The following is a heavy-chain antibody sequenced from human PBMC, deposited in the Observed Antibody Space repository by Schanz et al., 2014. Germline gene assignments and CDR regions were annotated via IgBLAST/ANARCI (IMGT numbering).Heavy chain of an antibody. CDR1: GFTFRGYA. CDR3: AKGRFGELSAFDI. V-gene: IGHV3-23*04. CDR2: MNESHSTI. D-gene: IGHD3-10*01. J-gene: IGHJ3*02. Sequence: EVQLVQSGGGLVQPGGSLRLSCAASGFTFRGYAMSWVRQAPGRGLEWVSAMNESHSTIYYADSVRGRFTISRDNSKNTLYLQMNSLRAEDTAVYYCAKGRFGELSAFDIWGQGTMVTVSS.